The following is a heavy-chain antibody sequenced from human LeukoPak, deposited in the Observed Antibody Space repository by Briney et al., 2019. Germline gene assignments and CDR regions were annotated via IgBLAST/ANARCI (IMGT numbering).Heavy chain of an antibody. Sequence: GSLRLSCAASGFTFSSYSMNWVRQPPGKGLEWIGEINHSGSTNYNPSLKSRVTISVDTSKNQFSLKLSSVTAADTAVYYCARVPHYYVSGSYAAFDYWGQGTLVTVSS. D-gene: IGHD3-10*01. CDR2: INHSGST. CDR1: GFTFSSYS. J-gene: IGHJ4*02. CDR3: ARVPHYYVSGSYAAFDY. V-gene: IGHV4-34*01.